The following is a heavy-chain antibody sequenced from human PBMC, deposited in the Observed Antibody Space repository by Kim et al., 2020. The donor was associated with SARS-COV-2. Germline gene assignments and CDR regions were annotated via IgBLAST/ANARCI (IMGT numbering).Heavy chain of an antibody. D-gene: IGHD3-9*01. V-gene: IGHV4-39*01. J-gene: IGHJ4*02. CDR1: GGSISSSSYY. CDR2: IYYSGST. Sequence: SETLSLTCTVSGGSISSSSYYWGWIRQPPGKGLEWIGSIYYSGSTYYNPSLKSRVTISVDTSKNQFSLKLSSVTAADTAVYYCARVAGYSRSGDYWGQGTLVTVSS. CDR3: ARVAGYSRSGDY.